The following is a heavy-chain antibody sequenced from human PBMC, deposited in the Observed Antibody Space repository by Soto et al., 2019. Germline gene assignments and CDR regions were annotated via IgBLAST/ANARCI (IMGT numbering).Heavy chain of an antibody. CDR3: ARVPRYIFDVVLVPAVMFDDWFDP. CDR1: GYIFMNYA. V-gene: IGHV1-3*04. D-gene: IGHD2-2*01. CDR2: INTGDGKT. Sequence: QVQLVQSGAQVKKPEASVKISCKASGYIFMNYALHWVRQASGQGFEWMGWINTGDGKTKYSQKFQGRLTLTRDTSASTAYMELSSLRSEDTAVYYCARVPRYIFDVVLVPAVMFDDWFDPWGQGTLVTVSS. J-gene: IGHJ5*02.